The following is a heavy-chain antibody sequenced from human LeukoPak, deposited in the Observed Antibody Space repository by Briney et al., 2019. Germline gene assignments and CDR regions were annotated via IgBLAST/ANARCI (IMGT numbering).Heavy chain of an antibody. V-gene: IGHV4-31*03. CDR3: ARMAERAAMVPVDY. CDR1: GGSISSGGYY. D-gene: IGHD5-18*01. J-gene: IGHJ4*02. CDR2: IYYSGST. Sequence: SETLSLTCTVSGGSISSGGYYWSWIRQHPGKCLEWIGYIYYSGSTYYNPSLKSRVTISVDTSKNQFSLKLSSVTAADTAVYYCARMAERAAMVPVDYWGQGTLVTVSS.